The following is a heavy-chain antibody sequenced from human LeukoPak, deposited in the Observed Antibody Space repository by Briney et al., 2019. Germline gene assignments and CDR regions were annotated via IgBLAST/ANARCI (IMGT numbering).Heavy chain of an antibody. J-gene: IGHJ3*02. Sequence: SETLSLTCTVSGGSISSGSYYWSWIRQPAGKGLEWIGRIYTSGSTNYNPSLKSRVTISVDTSKNQFSLKLSSVTAVDTAVYYCASYCGGDCYPLKDAFDIWGQGTMVTVSS. CDR2: IYTSGST. CDR1: GGSISSGSYY. D-gene: IGHD2-21*01. V-gene: IGHV4-61*02. CDR3: ASYCGGDCYPLKDAFDI.